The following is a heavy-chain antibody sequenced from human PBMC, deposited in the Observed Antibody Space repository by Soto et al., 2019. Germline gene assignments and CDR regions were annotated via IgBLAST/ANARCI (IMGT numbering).Heavy chain of an antibody. Sequence: QMQLVESGGGLVKPGGSLRLSCAASGFTLSDYYMTWIRQAPGKGLEWVSDISISGTTIHYADSVRGRFTISRDNAKNSLWLQMNTLRAEDTAVYYCARFRGDGYYNLWGQGTLVTVSS. V-gene: IGHV3-11*01. CDR3: ARFRGDGYYNL. CDR1: GFTLSDYY. J-gene: IGHJ4*02. CDR2: ISISGTTI. D-gene: IGHD3-9*01.